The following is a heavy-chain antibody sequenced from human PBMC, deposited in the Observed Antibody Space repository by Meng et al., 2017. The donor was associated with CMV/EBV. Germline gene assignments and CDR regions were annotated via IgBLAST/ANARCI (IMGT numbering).Heavy chain of an antibody. CDR2: INWNGGST. CDR3: ARGFRLWRFGGVIASNLDY. Sequence: GESLKISCAASGFTSDDYGLSWVRQAPGKGLEWVSGINWNGGSTGYADSMKGRFTISRANAKNSLYLQMNSLRAEDTALYYCARGFRLWRFGGVIASNLDYWGQGTLVTVSS. D-gene: IGHD3-16*02. CDR1: GFTSDDYG. J-gene: IGHJ4*02. V-gene: IGHV3-20*04.